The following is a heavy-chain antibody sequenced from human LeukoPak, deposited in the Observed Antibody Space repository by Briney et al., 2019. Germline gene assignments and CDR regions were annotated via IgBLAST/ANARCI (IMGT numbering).Heavy chain of an antibody. J-gene: IGHJ4*02. CDR1: GFSFSYYG. Sequence: GGSLRLSCAASGFSFSYYGMHWVRQAPGKGLEWVSSISGTGTDTHYPDSVKGRFTISRDNSKNTLFLQMNSLRAEDAALYYCAKLIGDPSYWGQGTLVTVSS. D-gene: IGHD4-17*01. V-gene: IGHV3-23*01. CDR2: ISGTGTDT. CDR3: AKLIGDPSY.